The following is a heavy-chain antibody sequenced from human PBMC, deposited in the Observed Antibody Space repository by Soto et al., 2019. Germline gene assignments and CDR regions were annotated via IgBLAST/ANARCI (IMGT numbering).Heavy chain of an antibody. J-gene: IGHJ4*02. CDR3: ASLNALDFDY. CDR2: ISYDGSNK. CDR1: GFTFSSYA. Sequence: QVQLVESGGGVVQPGRSLRLSCAASGFTFSSYAMHWVRQAPGKGLEWVAVISYDGSNKYYADSVKGRFTISRDNSKNTLYLQMNSLRAEDTAVYCCASLNALDFDYWGQGTLVPVSS. V-gene: IGHV3-30-3*01. D-gene: IGHD2-2*01.